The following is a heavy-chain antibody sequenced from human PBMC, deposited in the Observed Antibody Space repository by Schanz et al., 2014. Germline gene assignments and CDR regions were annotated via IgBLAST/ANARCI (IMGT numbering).Heavy chain of an antibody. V-gene: IGHV1-69*09. CDR3: ARDQSPYTNSSDVRYFDY. D-gene: IGHD6-6*01. J-gene: IGHJ4*02. CDR2: IIPILGIA. Sequence: QVQLVQSGAEVKKPGASVKVSCKASGYTFVSYSMHWVRQAPGQGLEWMGRIIPILGIANYAQKFQGRVTITADKSTSAGYMELSSLRSEDTAVYYCARDQSPYTNSSDVRYFDYWGQGSLVTVSS. CDR1: GYTFVSYS.